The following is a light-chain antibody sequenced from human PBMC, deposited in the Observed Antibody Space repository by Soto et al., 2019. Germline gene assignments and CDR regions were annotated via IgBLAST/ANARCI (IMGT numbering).Light chain of an antibody. Sequence: QPVLTQSPSASASLGASVKLTCTLSSGDSNYAIAWHQQQPEKGPRYLMKLNTDGSHSKGDGIPDRFSGSSSGAERYLTISSLQSEDEADYYCQTWDTGIQVFGGGTKLTVL. CDR3: QTWDTGIQV. J-gene: IGLJ3*02. CDR1: SGDSNYA. V-gene: IGLV4-69*02. CDR2: LNTDGSH.